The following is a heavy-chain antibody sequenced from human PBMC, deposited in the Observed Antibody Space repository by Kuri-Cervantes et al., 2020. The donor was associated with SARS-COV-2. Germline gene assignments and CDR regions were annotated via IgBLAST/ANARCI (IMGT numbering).Heavy chain of an antibody. Sequence: GESLKISCAASGFTVSSNYMSWVRQAPGKGLEWVSVIYSGGSTYYADSVKGRFTISRDNSKNTLYLQMNSLRAEDTAVYYCARDLDTLGVDYWGQGTLVTVSS. CDR1: GFTVSSNY. D-gene: IGHD3-16*01. J-gene: IGHJ4*02. CDR2: IYSGGST. CDR3: ARDLDTLGVDY. V-gene: IGHV3-66*02.